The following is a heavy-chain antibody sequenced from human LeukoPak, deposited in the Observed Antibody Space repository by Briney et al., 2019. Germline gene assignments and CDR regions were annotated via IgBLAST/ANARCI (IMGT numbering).Heavy chain of an antibody. J-gene: IGHJ4*02. V-gene: IGHV3-21*01. CDR2: ISSSSSYI. D-gene: IGHD3-22*01. CDR1: GFTFSSYS. Sequence: NPGGSLRLSCAASGFTFSSYSMNWVRQAPGKGLEWVSSISSSSSYIYYADSVKGRFTISRDNAKNSLYLQMNSLRAEDTAVYYCARAEGYYDSSGYSTFDYWGQGTLVTVSS. CDR3: ARAEGYYDSSGYSTFDY.